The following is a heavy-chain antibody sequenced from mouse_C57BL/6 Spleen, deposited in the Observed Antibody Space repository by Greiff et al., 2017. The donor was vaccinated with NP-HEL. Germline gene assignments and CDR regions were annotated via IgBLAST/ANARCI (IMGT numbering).Heavy chain of an antibody. D-gene: IGHD4-1*01. Sequence: LKQSVAELVRPGASVKLSCTASGFNIKNTYMHWVKQRPEQGLEWIGRIDPANGNTKYAPKFQGKATITADTSSNTAYLQLSSLTSEDTAIYYWAIGLGGNWDAFAYWGQGTLVTVSA. CDR3: AIGLGGNWDAFAY. J-gene: IGHJ3*01. CDR2: IDPANGNT. CDR1: GFNIKNTY. V-gene: IGHV14-3*01.